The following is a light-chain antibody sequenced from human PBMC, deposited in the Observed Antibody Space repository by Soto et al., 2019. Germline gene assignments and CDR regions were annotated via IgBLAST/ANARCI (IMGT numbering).Light chain of an antibody. V-gene: IGKV3-20*01. CDR3: QRYGISPRT. CDR1: QSVSSSY. CDR2: GAS. J-gene: IGKJ1*01. Sequence: EIVLTQSPGTLSLSPGERATLSCRASQSVSSSYLAWYQQKPGQAPRLLVYGASRRATGIPDRFSGSGSGTDFTLTITRLEPEDFAVYYCQRYGISPRTFGQGTKVEIK.